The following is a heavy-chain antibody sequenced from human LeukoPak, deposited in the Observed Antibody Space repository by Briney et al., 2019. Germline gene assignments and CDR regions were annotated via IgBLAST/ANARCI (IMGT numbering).Heavy chain of an antibody. Sequence: GRSLRLSCAASGFTFSSYGMHWVRQAPGKGLEWVAVIWYDGSNKYYADSVKGRFTISRDNSKNTLYLQMNSLRAEDTAVYYCAREDYYYYGMDVWGQGTTVTVSS. V-gene: IGHV3-33*01. CDR3: AREDYYYYGMDV. CDR2: IWYDGSNK. CDR1: GFTFSSYG. J-gene: IGHJ6*02.